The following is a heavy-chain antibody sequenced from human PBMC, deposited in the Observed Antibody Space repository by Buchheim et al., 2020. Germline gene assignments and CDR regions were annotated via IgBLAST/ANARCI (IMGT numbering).Heavy chain of an antibody. V-gene: IGHV1-8*01. CDR2: MNPNSGNT. J-gene: IGHJ6*02. CDR3: ARGPYDILTGYPNYYGMDV. Sequence: QVQLVQSGAEVKKPGASVKVSCKASGYTFTSYDINWVRQATGQGLEWMGWMNPNSGNTGYAQKFQGRVTMTRNTSISTPYMELSSLRSEDTAVYYCARGPYDILTGYPNYYGMDVWGQGTT. CDR1: GYTFTSYD. D-gene: IGHD3-9*01.